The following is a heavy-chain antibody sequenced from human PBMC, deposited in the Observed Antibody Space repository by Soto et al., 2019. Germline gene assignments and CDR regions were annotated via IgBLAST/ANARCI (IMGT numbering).Heavy chain of an antibody. V-gene: IGHV3-30*18. CDR2: ISSDGSNK. Sequence: GGSLRLSCAASGFTFSSYGMHWVRQAPGKGPEWVAVISSDGSNKYYADSVKGRFTISRDNSKNTLYLQMNSLRAEETAVYYCAKGGRVSYDHVWGSYRPSWFDPWGQGTLVTVSS. D-gene: IGHD3-16*02. J-gene: IGHJ5*02. CDR3: AKGGRVSYDHVWGSYRPSWFDP. CDR1: GFTFSSYG.